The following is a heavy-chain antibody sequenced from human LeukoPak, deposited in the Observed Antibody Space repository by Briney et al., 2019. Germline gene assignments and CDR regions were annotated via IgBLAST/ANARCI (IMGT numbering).Heavy chain of an antibody. J-gene: IGHJ4*02. Sequence: PSETLSLTCTVSGGSISSGGYYGSWIRQHPGKGLEWIGYIYYSGSTYYNPSLKSRATISVDTSKNQFSLKLNSVTAADTAVYYCAKRGSNTWSDFDYWGQGTLVTVSS. D-gene: IGHD6-13*01. CDR3: AKRGSNTWSDFDY. CDR2: IYYSGST. V-gene: IGHV4-31*03. CDR1: GGSISSGGYY.